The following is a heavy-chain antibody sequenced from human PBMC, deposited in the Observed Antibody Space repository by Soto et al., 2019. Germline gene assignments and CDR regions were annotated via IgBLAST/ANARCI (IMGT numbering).Heavy chain of an antibody. CDR1: GGSINSNNYY. V-gene: IGHV4-39*02. Sequence: QLHLQESGPGLVKPSETLSLTCTVSGGSINSNNYYWAWIRQPPGKGLAWIASIYYDGSTYYNSFLKSRGSISVDTSKNHFSLKLSSVTAADTAVYYCAKVVVAATRHTDFDSWGQGTLVTVSS. J-gene: IGHJ4*02. CDR2: IYYDGST. D-gene: IGHD2-15*01. CDR3: AKVVVAATRHTDFDS.